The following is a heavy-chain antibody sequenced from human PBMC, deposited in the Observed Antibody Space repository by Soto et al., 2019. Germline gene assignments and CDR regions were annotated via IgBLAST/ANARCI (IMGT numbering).Heavy chain of an antibody. D-gene: IGHD3-22*01. V-gene: IGHV3-33*01. Sequence: QVQLAESGGGVVQPGRSLRLSCAASGFTFSSYVMHWVRQAPGKGLEWVAAMWHDGSYKFHADSVKGRFTISRDNSKNTLYLQMDSLRADDTAVYYCAREGLLHHNWFDPWGQGTLVTVSS. J-gene: IGHJ5*02. CDR1: GFTFSSYV. CDR3: AREGLLHHNWFDP. CDR2: MWHDGSYK.